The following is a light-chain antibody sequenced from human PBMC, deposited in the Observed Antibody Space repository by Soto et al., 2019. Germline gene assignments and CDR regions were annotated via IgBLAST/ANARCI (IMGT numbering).Light chain of an antibody. J-gene: IGKJ1*01. CDR3: QQYGSSGT. V-gene: IGKV3-20*01. CDR1: QSVSNNY. Sequence: LSQSPGALSLSPGERATLSCRASQSVSNNYLAWYQQKPGQAPRLLIYGASNRATGIPDRFSDSGSGTDFTLTISRLEPEDFAVYYCQQYGSSGTFGQGTKVDI. CDR2: GAS.